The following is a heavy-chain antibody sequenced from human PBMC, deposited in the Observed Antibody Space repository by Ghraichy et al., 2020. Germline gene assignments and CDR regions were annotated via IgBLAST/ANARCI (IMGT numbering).Heavy chain of an antibody. V-gene: IGHV3-23*01. Sequence: GESLNISCAASGFTFSSYAMSWVRQAPGKGLEWVSVISGSGGVTYYADSVKGRFTISRDNSKTTLYLQMNSLRAEDTAVYYCATEGHIAVAISGGYWGQGTLVTVSS. D-gene: IGHD6-19*01. CDR2: ISGSGGVT. CDR1: GFTFSSYA. CDR3: ATEGHIAVAISGGY. J-gene: IGHJ4*02.